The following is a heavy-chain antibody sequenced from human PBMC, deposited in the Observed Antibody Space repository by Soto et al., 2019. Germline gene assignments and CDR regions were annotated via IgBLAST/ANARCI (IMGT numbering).Heavy chain of an antibody. D-gene: IGHD1-1*01. CDR2: ISYDGTDE. V-gene: IGHV3-30*18. J-gene: IGHJ4*02. Sequence: HPGGSLRPSCAASGFSFSSYGMHWVRQAPGKGLEWVAMISYDGTDEYYADSVKGRFTISRHNSKNAVYLQMNSLRAEDTAVYYCAKQESEWNGYFVYWGKGTLVT. CDR3: AKQESEWNGYFVY. CDR1: GFSFSSYG.